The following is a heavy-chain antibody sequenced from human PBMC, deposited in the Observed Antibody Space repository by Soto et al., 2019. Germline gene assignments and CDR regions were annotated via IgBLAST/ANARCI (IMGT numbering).Heavy chain of an antibody. V-gene: IGHV3-21*01. Sequence: GGSLRLSCAASGFTFSGDWMHWVRQAPGKGLVWVSPINTGRSDTTYADSVKGRFTISRDNAKNSLYLQMNSLRAEDTAVYYCARAYCGGDCYSLAEYFQHWGQGTLVTVSS. CDR1: GFTFSGDW. CDR2: INTGRSDT. D-gene: IGHD2-21*02. J-gene: IGHJ1*01. CDR3: ARAYCGGDCYSLAEYFQH.